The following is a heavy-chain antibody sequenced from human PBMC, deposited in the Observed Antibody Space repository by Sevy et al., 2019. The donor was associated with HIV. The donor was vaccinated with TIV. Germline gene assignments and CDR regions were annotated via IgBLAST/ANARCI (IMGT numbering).Heavy chain of an antibody. J-gene: IGHJ4*02. CDR3: AKDRGSYYVNY. V-gene: IGHV3-23*01. Sequence: GGSLRLSCAASGFTFSSYAMSWVRQAPGKGLEWVSAISGSGGSTYYANSVKGRFTISRDNSKNTLYLQMNSLRAEDTAVYYCAKDRGSYYVNYWGQGTLVTVSS. CDR2: ISGSGGST. CDR1: GFTFSSYA. D-gene: IGHD1-26*01.